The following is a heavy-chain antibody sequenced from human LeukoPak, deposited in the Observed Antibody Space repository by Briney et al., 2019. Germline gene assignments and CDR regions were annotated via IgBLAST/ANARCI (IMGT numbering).Heavy chain of an antibody. CDR1: GFTFSSYA. D-gene: IGHD3-22*01. Sequence: GKSLRLSCAASGFTFSSYAMHWVRQAPGKGLEWVAIISYDGSNKYYADSVKGRFTISRDNAKNSLYLQMNSLRAEDTAVYYCARAQGGYYDSSGRDYWGQGTLVTVSS. J-gene: IGHJ4*02. CDR2: ISYDGSNK. CDR3: ARAQGGYYDSSGRDY. V-gene: IGHV3-30-3*01.